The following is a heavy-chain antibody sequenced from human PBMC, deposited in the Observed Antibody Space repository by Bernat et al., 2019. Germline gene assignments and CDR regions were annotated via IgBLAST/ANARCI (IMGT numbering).Heavy chain of an antibody. CDR2: ISGSDSST. J-gene: IGHJ4*02. V-gene: IGHV3-23*01. D-gene: IGHD3-16*02. CDR3: AKPSWGTYRYVDY. Sequence: EVQLLESGGQLVQPGGSLRLSCAASGFTFSSYVMSWVRQAPGKGLEWVSSISGSDSSTYYADSVKCRFTISRDNSKNTLYLQMNSLRAEDTAVYYCAKPSWGTYRYVDYWGQGTLVTVSS. CDR1: GFTFSSYV.